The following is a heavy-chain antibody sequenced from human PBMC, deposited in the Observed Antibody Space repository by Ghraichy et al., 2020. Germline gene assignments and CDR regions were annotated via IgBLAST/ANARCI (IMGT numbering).Heavy chain of an antibody. J-gene: IGHJ4*02. CDR2: MNPNSGNT. CDR3: ARVVYDSKKTGRPNYFDY. Sequence: ASVKVSCKASGYTFTSYDINWVRQATGQGLEWMGWMNPNSGNTGYAQKFQGRVTMTRNTSISTAYMELSSLRSEDTAVYYCARVVYDSKKTGRPNYFDYWGQGTLVTVSS. V-gene: IGHV1-8*01. D-gene: IGHD3-22*01. CDR1: GYTFTSYD.